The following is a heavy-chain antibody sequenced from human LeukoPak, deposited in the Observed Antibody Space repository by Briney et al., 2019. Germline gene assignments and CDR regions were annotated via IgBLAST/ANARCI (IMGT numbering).Heavy chain of an antibody. CDR2: IYNTGST. Sequence: SETLSLTCIVSGASIRSDYWTWIRQPPGKGLEWIGSIYNTGSTNCNPSLKSRVSISVDTSKNQFSLKLSSVTAADTAVYYCARSYGSGSFYYFDYWGQGTLVTVSS. D-gene: IGHD3-10*01. CDR1: GASIRSDY. CDR3: ARSYGSGSFYYFDY. V-gene: IGHV4-59*01. J-gene: IGHJ4*02.